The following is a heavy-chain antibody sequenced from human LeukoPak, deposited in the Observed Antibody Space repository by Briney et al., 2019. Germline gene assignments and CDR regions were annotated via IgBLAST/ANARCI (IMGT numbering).Heavy chain of an antibody. D-gene: IGHD2-2*02. J-gene: IGHJ4*02. CDR1: GFTFSSYS. CDR3: ASLGCSSTSCYNY. CDR2: ISSSSSTI. V-gene: IGHV3-48*01. Sequence: GGSLRLSCAASGFTFSSYSMNWVRQAPGKGLEWVSYISSSSSTIYYADSVKGRFTISRDNAKNSLYLQMNSLRAVDTAVYYCASLGCSSTSCYNYWGQGTLVTVSS.